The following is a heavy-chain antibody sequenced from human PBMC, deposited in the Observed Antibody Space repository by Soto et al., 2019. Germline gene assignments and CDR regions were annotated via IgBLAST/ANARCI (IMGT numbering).Heavy chain of an antibody. CDR3: ARGRVVVLVADTRYWFDP. CDR2: IYYSGST. V-gene: IGHV4-31*01. Sequence: QVQLQESGPGLVKPSQTLSLTGTVSGGSISSGGYYWSWIRQHPGKVLEWIGYIYYSGSTYYNPSLKSHGTITVDTAKNQFSLKLSSGTDADTAVYYCARGRVVVLVADTRYWFDPWCQGTLVTVSS. J-gene: IGHJ5*02. CDR1: GGSISSGGYY. D-gene: IGHD2-15*01.